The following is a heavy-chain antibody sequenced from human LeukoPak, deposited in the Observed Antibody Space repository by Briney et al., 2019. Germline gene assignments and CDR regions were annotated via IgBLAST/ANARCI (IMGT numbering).Heavy chain of an antibody. Sequence: SETLSLTCTVSGGSISSYYWSWIRQPPGKGLEWIGYIYYSGSTNYNPSLKSRVTISVDTSKNQFSLKLSSVTAADTAVYYCARHPLTYCSGGSCYFMGAFDIWGQGTMVTVSS. D-gene: IGHD2-15*01. CDR1: GGSISSYY. CDR2: IYYSGST. CDR3: ARHPLTYCSGGSCYFMGAFDI. J-gene: IGHJ3*02. V-gene: IGHV4-59*08.